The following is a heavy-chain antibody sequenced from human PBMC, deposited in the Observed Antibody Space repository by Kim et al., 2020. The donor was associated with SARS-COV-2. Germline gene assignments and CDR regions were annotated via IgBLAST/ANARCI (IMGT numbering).Heavy chain of an antibody. Sequence: KFQGRVTITADKSTSTAYMGLSSLRSEDTAVYYCARAAATGTSVYYYGMDVWGQGTTVTVSS. J-gene: IGHJ6*02. D-gene: IGHD6-13*01. CDR3: ARAAATGTSVYYYGMDV. V-gene: IGHV1-69*02.